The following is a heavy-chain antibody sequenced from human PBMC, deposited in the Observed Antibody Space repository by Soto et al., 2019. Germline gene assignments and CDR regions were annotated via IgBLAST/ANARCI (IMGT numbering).Heavy chain of an antibody. J-gene: IGHJ4*02. CDR1: GFTFRNYG. D-gene: IGHD5-18*01. Sequence: QVQLVESGGGVVQPGSSLTLSCAASGFTFRNYGMHWVRQAPGKGLEWVALISYDGSDKYYGNSVKGRFTISRDSSKNTLHLHVNSLRAEDTAVYYCAKVGSYGYGSNSDIEYWGQGTLVTVSS. CDR2: ISYDGSDK. CDR3: AKVGSYGYGSNSDIEY. V-gene: IGHV3-30*18.